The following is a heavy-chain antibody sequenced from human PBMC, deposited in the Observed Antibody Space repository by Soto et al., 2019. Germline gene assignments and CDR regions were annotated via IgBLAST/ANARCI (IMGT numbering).Heavy chain of an antibody. V-gene: IGHV1-18*01. CDR3: ARGGTPIDY. Sequence: QVQLVQSGAEVKKPGASVKVSCKASGYTFTNFGISWVRQAPGQGLEWMGWISAYNGKTNYARKVQVRVTMPTDTSTSTAYREVRSLRFDDTAVYYGARGGTPIDYWGQGTRVTVSS. J-gene: IGHJ4*02. CDR1: GYTFTNFG. D-gene: IGHD3-16*01. CDR2: ISAYNGKT.